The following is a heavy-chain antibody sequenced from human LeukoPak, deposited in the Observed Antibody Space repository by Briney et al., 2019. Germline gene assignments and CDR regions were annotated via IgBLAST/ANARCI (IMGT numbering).Heavy chain of an antibody. J-gene: IGHJ5*02. D-gene: IGHD3-10*01. V-gene: IGHV4-34*01. Sequence: NPSETLSLTCAVYGGSFSGYYWSWIRKPPGKGLEWIGEINHSGSNNYNPSLKSRVTISVDTSKNQFSLKLSPVTAADTAVYYCAREYTMVRGVIITGWFDPWGQGTLVTVSS. CDR2: INHSGSN. CDR1: GGSFSGYY. CDR3: AREYTMVRGVIITGWFDP.